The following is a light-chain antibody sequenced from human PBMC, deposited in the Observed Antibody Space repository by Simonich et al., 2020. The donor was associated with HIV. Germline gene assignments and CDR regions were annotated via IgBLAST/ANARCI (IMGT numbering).Light chain of an antibody. Sequence: QSVLTQPPSASGTPGQRVTISCSGSSSNIGSNYVYWYQQLPGTAPKLLIYRNNQRPLGVPDRCSGAKSGTSASLAISGLRSEDEADYYCAAWDDSLSGRVFGGGTKLTVL. CDR1: SSNIGSNY. CDR3: AAWDDSLSGRV. CDR2: RNN. V-gene: IGLV1-47*01. J-gene: IGLJ2*01.